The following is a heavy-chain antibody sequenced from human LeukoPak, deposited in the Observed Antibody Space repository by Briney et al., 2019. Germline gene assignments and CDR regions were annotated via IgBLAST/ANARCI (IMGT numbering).Heavy chain of an antibody. CDR1: GGSFSAYY. CDR3: ARDPLTNPGLYYFDY. V-gene: IGHV4-34*01. J-gene: IGHJ4*02. CDR2: IHYSGST. D-gene: IGHD1-14*01. Sequence: SETLSLTCAVYGGSFSAYYWSWIRQPPGKGLEWIGNIHYSGSTYYNPSLKSRVTISVDTSKNQFSLKLNSVTAADTAVYYCARDPLTNPGLYYFDYWGQGTLVTVSS.